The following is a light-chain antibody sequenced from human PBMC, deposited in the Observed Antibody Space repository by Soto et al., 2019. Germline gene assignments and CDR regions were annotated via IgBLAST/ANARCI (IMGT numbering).Light chain of an antibody. CDR2: DTS. CDR1: QVVTRY. CDR3: QQRTSWPFT. Sequence: EIVLTQSPATLSLSPGDRATLSGRASQVVTRYLLWYQQKPGQAPRLLIYDTSNRDTGIPARFSGSGSGTDFTLTITSLEPGDFTVYYCQQRTSWPFTFGPGTKVDI. J-gene: IGKJ3*01. V-gene: IGKV3-11*01.